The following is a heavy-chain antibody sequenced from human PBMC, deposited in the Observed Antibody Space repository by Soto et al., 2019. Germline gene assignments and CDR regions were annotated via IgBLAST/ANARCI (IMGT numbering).Heavy chain of an antibody. CDR1: GFTVSSNY. J-gene: IGHJ4*02. Sequence: PGGSLRLSCAASGFTVSSNYMSWVRQAPGKGLEWVSVIYSGGSTYYADSVKGRFTISRDNSKNTLYLQMNSLRAEDTAVYYCARGAGYSLDTYFDYWGQGTLVTVSS. D-gene: IGHD3-9*01. CDR3: ARGAGYSLDTYFDY. V-gene: IGHV3-53*01. CDR2: IYSGGST.